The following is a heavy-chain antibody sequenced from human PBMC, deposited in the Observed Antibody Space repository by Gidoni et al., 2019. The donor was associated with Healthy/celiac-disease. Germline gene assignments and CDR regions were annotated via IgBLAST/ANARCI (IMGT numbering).Heavy chain of an antibody. CDR3: ARGRIAVAGTHYYYYYYMDV. V-gene: IGHV4-34*01. J-gene: IGHJ6*03. CDR2: INHSGST. CDR1: GGSFSGYY. Sequence: QVQLQQWGAGLLKPSETLSLTCAVYGGSFSGYYWSWIRQPPGKGLEWIGEINHSGSTNYNPSLKRRVTISVDTSKNQFSLKLSSVTAADTAVYYCARGRIAVAGTHYYYYYYMDVWGKGTTVTVSS. D-gene: IGHD6-19*01.